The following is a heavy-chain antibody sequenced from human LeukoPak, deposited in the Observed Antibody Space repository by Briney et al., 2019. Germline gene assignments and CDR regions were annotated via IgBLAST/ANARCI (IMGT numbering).Heavy chain of an antibody. D-gene: IGHD6-13*01. Sequence: PGGSLRLSCAASGFTFDDYAMHWVRQTPGKGLEWVSLISWDGGSTYYADSVKGRFTISRDNSKNSLYLQMNSLRAEDTALYYCAKDIRGSTSWYGLAYWGQGTLVTVSS. CDR3: AKDIRGSTSWYGLAY. CDR2: ISWDGGST. J-gene: IGHJ4*02. V-gene: IGHV3-43D*03. CDR1: GFTFDDYA.